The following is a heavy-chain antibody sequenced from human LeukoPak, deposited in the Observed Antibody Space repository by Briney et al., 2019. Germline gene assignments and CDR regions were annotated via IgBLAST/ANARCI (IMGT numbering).Heavy chain of an antibody. CDR2: ISSSSSYI. CDR1: GFTFSSYS. J-gene: IGHJ6*02. V-gene: IGHV3-21*01. CDR3: ARDSYGDYERYYYGMDV. D-gene: IGHD4-17*01. Sequence: GGSLSLSCAASGFTFSSYSMNWVRQAPGKGLEWVSSISSSSSYIYYADSVKGRFTISRDNAKNSLYLQMNSLRAEDTAVYYCARDSYGDYERYYYGMDVWGQGTTVTVSS.